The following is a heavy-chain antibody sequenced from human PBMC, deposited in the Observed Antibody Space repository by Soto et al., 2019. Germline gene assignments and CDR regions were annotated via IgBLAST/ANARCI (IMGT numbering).Heavy chain of an antibody. CDR3: ASDSVATYTGLGY. D-gene: IGHD3-16*01. J-gene: IGHJ4*02. Sequence: QVQVVQSGAEVKKPGASVNVSCKASGYTFTNYQMHWVRQAPGQGLEWMGKINPSGGSTHYAPKFQGRLTMTTDSSTNTVYMEVSSLRSEDTAMYYCASDSVATYTGLGYWGQGTLVIVSS. CDR2: INPSGGST. CDR1: GYTFTNYQ. V-gene: IGHV1-46*01.